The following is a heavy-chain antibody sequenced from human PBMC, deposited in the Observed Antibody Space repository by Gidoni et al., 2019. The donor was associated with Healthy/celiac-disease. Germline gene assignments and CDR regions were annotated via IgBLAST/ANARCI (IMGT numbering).Heavy chain of an antibody. CDR3: ARGAGGYYDG. CDR2: INPGNGNT. J-gene: IGHJ4*02. V-gene: IGHV1-3*01. Sequence: QVQLVQSGAEVKKPGASVKVSCKASGYTFTGYAMHWVRQAPGQRLAWMGWINPGNGNTKYSQNFQGRVTITRDTSASTVYMELSSLTSEDTTVYYCARGAGGYYDGWGQGTLVTVSS. CDR1: GYTFTGYA. D-gene: IGHD3-22*01.